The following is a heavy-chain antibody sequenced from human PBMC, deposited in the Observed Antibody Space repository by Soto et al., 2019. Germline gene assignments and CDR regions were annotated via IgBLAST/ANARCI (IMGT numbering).Heavy chain of an antibody. CDR1: GFTFSNAW. CDR2: IKRKSDGGTI. CDR3: STTGPYYFASDGFDV. Sequence: GGSLRLSCAASGFTFSNAWMSWVRQAPGKGLEWVGRIKRKSDGGTIDYAAPVKGRFTISRDDSKNTPYLQMNSLKTEDTAVYYCSTTGPYYFASDGFDVWGRGTMVTVSS. J-gene: IGHJ3*01. D-gene: IGHD3-10*01. V-gene: IGHV3-15*01.